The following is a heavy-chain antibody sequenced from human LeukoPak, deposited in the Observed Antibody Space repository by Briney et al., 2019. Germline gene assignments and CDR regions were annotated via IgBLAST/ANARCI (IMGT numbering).Heavy chain of an antibody. CDR2: TYYRSEWYN. CDR1: GDSVSVNSDV. V-gene: IGHV6-1*01. Sequence: SQTLSLTCAISGDSVSVNSDVWNWIRQSPSRGLELLGRTYYRSEWYNDYALSVKSRITISPDTSKNQFSLQLNSVTPEDTAVYYCARDADWGYDAFDIWGQGTMVTVSS. D-gene: IGHD7-27*01. CDR3: ARDADWGYDAFDI. J-gene: IGHJ3*02.